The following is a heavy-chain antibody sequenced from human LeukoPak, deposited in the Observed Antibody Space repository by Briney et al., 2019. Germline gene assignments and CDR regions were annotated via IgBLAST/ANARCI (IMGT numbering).Heavy chain of an antibody. CDR1: GFTFSSYA. J-gene: IGHJ4*02. V-gene: IGHV3-30-3*01. Sequence: PGGSLRLSCAASGFTFSSYAMHWVRQAPGKGLEWVAVISYDGSNKYYADSVKGRFTISRDNSKNTLYLQMNSLRAEDTAVYYCARTPPYRKNPKKEYYFDYWGQGTLVTVSS. CDR2: ISYDGSNK. D-gene: IGHD1-14*01. CDR3: ARTPPYRKNPKKEYYFDY.